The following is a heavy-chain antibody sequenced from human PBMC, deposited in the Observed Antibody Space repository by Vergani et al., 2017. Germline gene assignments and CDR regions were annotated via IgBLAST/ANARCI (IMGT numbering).Heavy chain of an antibody. CDR2: IHRSRST. D-gene: IGHD3-16*01. V-gene: IGHV4-4*01. CDR3: ASNPRLGGDVVDS. CDR1: GFTFDNYAM. J-gene: IGHJ4*02. Sequence: VHLLESGGGLIQPGGSLRISCAASGFTFDNYAMTWVRQAPGKGLQWIGEIHRSRSTNYNPSLRRRVTISLDKSKNQFSLKLTSVTAADTAVYCCASNPRLGGDVVDSWGQGTLVTVSS.